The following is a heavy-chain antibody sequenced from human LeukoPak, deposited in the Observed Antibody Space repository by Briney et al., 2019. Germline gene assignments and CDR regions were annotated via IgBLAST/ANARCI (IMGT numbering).Heavy chain of an antibody. CDR3: ARGGWFGELTGFDP. V-gene: IGHV4-4*07. Sequence: SATLSLTCTVYGGSISSYYWSWIRKPAGKGLEWIGRIYTSGSTNYNPSLKSRVTMSVDTSKNQFSLKLSSVTAADTAVYYCARGGWFGELTGFDPWGQGTLVTVSS. CDR1: GGSISSYY. J-gene: IGHJ5*02. D-gene: IGHD3-10*01. CDR2: IYTSGST.